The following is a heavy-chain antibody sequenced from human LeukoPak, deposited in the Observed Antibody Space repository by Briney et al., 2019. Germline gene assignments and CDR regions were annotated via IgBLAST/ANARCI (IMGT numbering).Heavy chain of an antibody. CDR3: AGAKASYYFDY. V-gene: IGHV3-7*01. J-gene: IGHJ4*02. CDR1: GFTVSSNY. CDR2: IKQDGSEK. Sequence: GGSLRLSCAASGFTVSSNYMSWVRQAPGKGLEWVANIKQDGSEKYYVDSVKGRFTISRGNAKNSLYLQMNSLRAEDTAVYYCAGAKASYYFDYWGQGTLVTVSS.